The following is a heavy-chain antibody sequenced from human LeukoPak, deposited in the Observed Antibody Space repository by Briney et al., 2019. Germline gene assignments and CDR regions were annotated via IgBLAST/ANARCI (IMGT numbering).Heavy chain of an antibody. J-gene: IGHJ6*03. V-gene: IGHV4-34*01. Sequence: PSETLSLTCTVSGGSISSYYWSWIRQPPGKGLEWIGEINHSGSTNYNPSLKSRVTISVDTSKNQFSLKLSSVTAADTAVYYCARLQLELLYYYYYMDVWGKGTTVTVSS. CDR3: ARLQLELLYYYYYMDV. CDR1: GGSISSYY. CDR2: INHSGST. D-gene: IGHD1-7*01.